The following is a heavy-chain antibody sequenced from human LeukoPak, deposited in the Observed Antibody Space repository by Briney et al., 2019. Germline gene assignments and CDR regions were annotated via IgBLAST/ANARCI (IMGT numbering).Heavy chain of an antibody. Sequence: GGSLRLSCAASGFTFSSYGMHWVRQAPGKGPEWVANIKQDGSEKYYVDSVKGRFTISRDNAKNSLYLQMNSLRAEDTAVYYCASSCRSMDFDYWGQGTLVTVSS. CDR3: ASSCRSMDFDY. CDR1: GFTFSSYG. J-gene: IGHJ4*02. V-gene: IGHV3-7*01. D-gene: IGHD2/OR15-2a*01. CDR2: IKQDGSEK.